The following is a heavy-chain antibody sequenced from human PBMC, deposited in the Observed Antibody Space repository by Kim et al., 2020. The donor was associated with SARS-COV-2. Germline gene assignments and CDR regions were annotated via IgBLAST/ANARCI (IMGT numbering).Heavy chain of an antibody. CDR1: GFTFSSYG. V-gene: IGHV3-33*01. CDR3: ARDIRRFEIVVVPAEGLGPDY. D-gene: IGHD2-2*01. CDR2: IWYDGSNK. Sequence: GGSLRLSCAASGFTFSSYGMHWVRQAPGKGLEWVAVIWYDGSNKYYADSVKGRFTISRDNSKNTLYLQMNSLRAEDTAVYYCARDIRRFEIVVVPAEGLGPDYWGQGTLVTVSS. J-gene: IGHJ4*02.